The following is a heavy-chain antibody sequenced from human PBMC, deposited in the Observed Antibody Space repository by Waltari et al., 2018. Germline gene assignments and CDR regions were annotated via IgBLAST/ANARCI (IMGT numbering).Heavy chain of an antibody. Sequence: EVQLVESGGGLVKPGGSLRPSWSPSGFTFNPYTRNWFRQAPGKGLEWFSSISSTSSDIYYADSVKGRFTISRDNAKSSLYLQLNSLRAEDTAVYYCAGGYSSYYGMDVWGQGTTVTVSS. CDR3: AGGYSSYYGMDV. D-gene: IGHD6-13*01. V-gene: IGHV3-21*02. CDR2: ISSTSSDI. J-gene: IGHJ6*02. CDR1: GFTFNPYT.